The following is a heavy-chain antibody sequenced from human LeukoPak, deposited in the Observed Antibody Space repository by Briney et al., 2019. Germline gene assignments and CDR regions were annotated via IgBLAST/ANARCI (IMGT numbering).Heavy chain of an antibody. CDR3: AKVGYSGPN. CDR2: ISYDGSNK. D-gene: IGHD5-12*01. Sequence: PGGSLRLSCAASGFTFSSYAMHWVRQAPGKGLEWVAVISYDGSNKYYADSVKGRFTISRDNSKNTLYLQMNSLRAEDTAVYYCAKVGYSGPNWGQGTLVTVSS. CDR1: GFTFSSYA. V-gene: IGHV3-30*04. J-gene: IGHJ4*02.